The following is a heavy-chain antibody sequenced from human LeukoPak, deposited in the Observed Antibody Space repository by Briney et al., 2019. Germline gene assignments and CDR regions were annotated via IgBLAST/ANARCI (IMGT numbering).Heavy chain of an antibody. CDR1: GYTFTSYG. D-gene: IGHD2-2*01. V-gene: IGHV1-18*01. CDR2: INPNNGGT. CDR3: ARDAQFTVVVPAAKLNYMDV. Sequence: ASEKVSCKASGYTFTSYGISWVRQAPGQGLEWMGWINPNNGGTNYAQKFGGRVIMTRDTSSTVYMEVRRLRSDDTAIYYCARDAQFTVVVPAAKLNYMDVWGKGTTVTVSS. J-gene: IGHJ6*03.